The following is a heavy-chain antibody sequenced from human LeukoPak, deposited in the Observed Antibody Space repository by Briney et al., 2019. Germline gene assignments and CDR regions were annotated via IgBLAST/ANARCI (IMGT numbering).Heavy chain of an antibody. CDR1: GGSISNYY. Sequence: SETLSLTCTVSGGSISNYYWSWIRQPPGKGLELIGYIYYTGSTNYNPSLTIRVNISVDTSKNQFSLNLTSVTAADPAVYYCARWGSIAVARFDYWGQGTLVTVSS. D-gene: IGHD6-6*01. CDR2: IYYTGST. V-gene: IGHV4-59*01. CDR3: ARWGSIAVARFDY. J-gene: IGHJ4*02.